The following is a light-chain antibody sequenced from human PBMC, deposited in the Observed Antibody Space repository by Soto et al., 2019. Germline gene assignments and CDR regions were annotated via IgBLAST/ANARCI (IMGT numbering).Light chain of an antibody. J-gene: IGKJ2*01. CDR3: QQRTNRPL. CDR2: DTS. CDR1: QTISSF. V-gene: IGKV3-11*01. Sequence: EIVLTQSPATLSLSPGERATLSCRASQTISSFLAWYQQKPGQAPRLLIYDTSNRATGVPARVSGSRSGTDFTLTISSLEPEDFAVYYCQQRTNRPLFGQGTKLEIK.